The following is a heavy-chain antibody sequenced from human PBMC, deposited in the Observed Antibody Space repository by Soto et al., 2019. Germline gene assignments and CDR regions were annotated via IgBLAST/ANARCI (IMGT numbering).Heavy chain of an antibody. V-gene: IGHV3-7*03. CDR3: ARDRFIGTYYVKGVMYVFDH. J-gene: IGHJ4*02. Sequence: PGGSLSLSCAASGFTFTDYWMSWVRQAPGKGLEWVGNLNQDGSEKNCVDSVKGRFTISRDNAKNSVYLQLNSLRAEDTAVYYCARDRFIGTYYVKGVMYVFDHWGQGATVTVYS. D-gene: IGHD3-16*01. CDR2: LNQDGSEK. CDR1: GFTFTDYW.